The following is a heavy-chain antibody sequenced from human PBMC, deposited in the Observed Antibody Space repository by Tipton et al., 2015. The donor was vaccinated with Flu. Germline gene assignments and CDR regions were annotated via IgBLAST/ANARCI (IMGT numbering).Heavy chain of an antibody. CDR3: ARWLGYCSSTSCYVDY. J-gene: IGHJ4*02. CDR1: GYSISSGYY. D-gene: IGHD2-2*01. Sequence: LRLSCAVSGYSISSGYYWGWIRQPPGKGLEWIGSIYHSGSTYYNPSLKSRVTISVDTSKNQFSLKLSSVTAADTAVYYCARWLGYCSSTSCYVDYWGQGTLVTVSS. CDR2: IYHSGST. V-gene: IGHV4-38-2*01.